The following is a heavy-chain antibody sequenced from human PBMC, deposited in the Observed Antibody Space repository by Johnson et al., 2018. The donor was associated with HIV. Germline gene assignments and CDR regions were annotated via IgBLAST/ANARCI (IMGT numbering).Heavy chain of an antibody. J-gene: IGHJ3*01. CDR3: ARAQVLPDDAFDL. CDR1: GFTLSNYW. Sequence: VQLVESGGGLAQPGGSLRLSCAATGFTLSNYWMHWVRQVPGKGLVWVSRINKDGSDTTYGDTVMGRFTISRDDAKNTLYLQMNSLRAEDTAVYDCARAQVLPDDAFDLWGQGIKVTVSS. CDR2: INKDGSDT. V-gene: IGHV3-74*01. D-gene: IGHD2-2*01.